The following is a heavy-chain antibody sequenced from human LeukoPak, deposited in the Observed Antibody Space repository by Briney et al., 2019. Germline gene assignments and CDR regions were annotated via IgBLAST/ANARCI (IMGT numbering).Heavy chain of an antibody. V-gene: IGHV4-59*01. CDR2: IYYSGST. Sequence: SETLSLTCTVSGGSISSYYWSWIRQPPGKGLEWIGYIYYSGSTNYNPSLKSRVTISVDTSKNQFSLKLSSVTAADTAVYYCARARAERWLDPPHFDYWGQGTLVTVSS. CDR1: GGSISSYY. D-gene: IGHD6-19*01. CDR3: ARARAERWLDPPHFDY. J-gene: IGHJ4*02.